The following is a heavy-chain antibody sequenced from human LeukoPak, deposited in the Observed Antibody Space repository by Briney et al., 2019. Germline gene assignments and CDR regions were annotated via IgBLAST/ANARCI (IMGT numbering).Heavy chain of an antibody. Sequence: ASVKVSCKASGYTFTSYGISWVRQAPGQELEWMGWISAYNGNTNYAQKLQGRVTMTTDTSTSTAYMELRSLRSDDTAVYYCARDIISSITIFGVGIDAFDIWGQGTMVTVSS. CDR3: ARDIISSITIFGVGIDAFDI. D-gene: IGHD3-3*01. J-gene: IGHJ3*02. CDR1: GYTFTSYG. V-gene: IGHV1-18*01. CDR2: ISAYNGNT.